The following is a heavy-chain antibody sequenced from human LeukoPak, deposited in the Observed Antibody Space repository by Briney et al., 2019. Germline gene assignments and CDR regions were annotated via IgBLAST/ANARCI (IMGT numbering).Heavy chain of an antibody. J-gene: IGHJ4*02. Sequence: PSETLSLTCAVYGGSFSGYYWSWIRQPPGKGLEWIGEINHSGSTNYNPSLKGRVTISVDTSKNQFSLKLSSVTAADTAVYYCARDPHCTNGVCLDYWGQGTLVTVSS. CDR1: GGSFSGYY. CDR2: INHSGST. CDR3: ARDPHCTNGVCLDY. V-gene: IGHV4-34*01. D-gene: IGHD2-8*01.